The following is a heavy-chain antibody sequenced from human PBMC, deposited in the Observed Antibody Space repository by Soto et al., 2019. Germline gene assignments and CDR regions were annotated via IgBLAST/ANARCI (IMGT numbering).Heavy chain of an antibody. CDR3: ARRSSSRTYNWFDP. J-gene: IGHJ5*02. CDR2: IFYSGNT. CDR1: GGSITTNSYY. Sequence: PSETLSLTCTVSGGSITTNSYYWGWIRQSPGKGLEWIGYIFYSGNTYYNPSLKSRVTISVDTSTNQFSLKLSSVTAADTAVYYCARRSSSRTYNWFDPWGQGTLVTVSS. D-gene: IGHD6-13*01. V-gene: IGHV4-39*01.